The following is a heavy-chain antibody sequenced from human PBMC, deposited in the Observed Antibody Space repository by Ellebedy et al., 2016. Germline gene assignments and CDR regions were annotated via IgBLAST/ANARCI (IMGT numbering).Heavy chain of an antibody. CDR2: ISGNGHFR. J-gene: IGHJ5*02. CDR1: GFTISGLY. CDR3: AREGSRAVIGTFDP. V-gene: IGHV3-11*06. Sequence: GGSLRLXCAASGFTISGLYMSWIRQAPGKGLEWVAFISGNGHFRDHRDSVKGRFTISRDNSENTLNLQMSSLRAEDTAVYYCAREGSRAVIGTFDPWGQGTLVTVSS. D-gene: IGHD6-19*01.